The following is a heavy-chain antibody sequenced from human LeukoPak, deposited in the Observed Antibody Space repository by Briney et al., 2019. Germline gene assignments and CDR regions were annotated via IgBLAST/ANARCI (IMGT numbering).Heavy chain of an antibody. CDR2: MNPNSGNT. D-gene: IGHD2-15*01. J-gene: IGHJ4*02. Sequence: ASVKVSCKASGYTFTSYDINLVRQATGQGLEWMGWMNPNSGNTGYAQRFQGRVTMTRNTSISTAYMELSSLRSEDTAVYYCARGGDIVVVVAASSPFDYWGQGTLVTVSS. CDR1: GYTFTSYD. CDR3: ARGGDIVVVVAASSPFDY. V-gene: IGHV1-8*01.